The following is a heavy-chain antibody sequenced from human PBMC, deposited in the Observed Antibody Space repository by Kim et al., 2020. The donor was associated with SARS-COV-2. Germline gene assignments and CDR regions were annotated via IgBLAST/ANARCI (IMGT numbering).Heavy chain of an antibody. CDR1: GGTFSSYA. D-gene: IGHD5-18*01. V-gene: IGHV1-69*13. CDR3: ARDSTTAMGLFDY. Sequence: SVKVSRKASGGTFSSYAISWVRQAPGQGLEWMGGIIPIFGTANYAQKFQGRVTITADESTSTAYMELSSLRSEDTAVYYCARDSTTAMGLFDYWGQGTLVTVSS. CDR2: IIPIFGTA. J-gene: IGHJ4*02.